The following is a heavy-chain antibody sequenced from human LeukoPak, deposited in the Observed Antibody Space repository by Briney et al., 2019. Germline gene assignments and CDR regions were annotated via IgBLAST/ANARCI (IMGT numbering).Heavy chain of an antibody. CDR1: GFTFSSYG. Sequence: PGRSLRLACAASGFTFSSYGIHWVRQAPGKGLEWVALISFDGSNTYYADSVKGRFTFSRDNSKNTLYLQMNSLRAEDTAVYYCAKDRCRLGDCYFDYWGQGTLVTVSS. J-gene: IGHJ4*02. CDR2: ISFDGSNT. D-gene: IGHD2-21*02. CDR3: AKDRCRLGDCYFDY. V-gene: IGHV3-30*18.